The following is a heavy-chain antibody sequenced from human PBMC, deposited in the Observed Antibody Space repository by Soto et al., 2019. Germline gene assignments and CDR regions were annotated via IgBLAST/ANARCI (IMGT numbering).Heavy chain of an antibody. D-gene: IGHD3-10*01. CDR2: IYYSGST. Sequence: SETLSLTCTVSGGSVSSGSYYWSWIRQPPGKGLEWIGYIYYSGSTNYNPSLKSRVTISVDTSKNQFSLKLSSVTAADTAVYYCARDRDYGSGEPGYYYYGMDVWGQGTTVTVSS. V-gene: IGHV4-61*01. CDR3: ARDRDYGSGEPGYYYYGMDV. CDR1: GGSVSSGSYY. J-gene: IGHJ6*02.